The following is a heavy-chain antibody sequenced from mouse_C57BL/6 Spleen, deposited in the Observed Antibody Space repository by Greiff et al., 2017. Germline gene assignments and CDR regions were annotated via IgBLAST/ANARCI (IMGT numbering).Heavy chain of an antibody. CDR1: GYTFTDYE. Sequence: VQLQQSGAELVRPGASVTLSCKASGYTFTDYEMHWVKQTPVHGLEWIGAIDPETGGTAYNQKFKGKAILTADKSSSTAYMELRSLTSEESAVYYCTRVLTTVVDYFDDWGQGTTLTVSS. D-gene: IGHD1-1*01. CDR3: TRVLTTVVDYFDD. V-gene: IGHV1-15*01. J-gene: IGHJ2*01. CDR2: IDPETGGT.